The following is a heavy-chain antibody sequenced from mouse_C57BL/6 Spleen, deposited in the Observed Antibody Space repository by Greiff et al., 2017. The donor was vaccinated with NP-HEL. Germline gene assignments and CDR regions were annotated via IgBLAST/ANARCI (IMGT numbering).Heavy chain of an antibody. CDR2: IYPRSGNT. V-gene: IGHV1-81*01. CDR1: GYTFTSYG. Sequence: QVQLQQSGAELARPGASVKLSCKASGYTFTSYGISWVKQSPGQGLEWMGEIYPRSGNTDANEKFKGKATLTADKSSITAYMELRSLTSEDSAVYVCAADPWLAYWGQGTLVTVSA. CDR3: AADPWLAY. J-gene: IGHJ3*01.